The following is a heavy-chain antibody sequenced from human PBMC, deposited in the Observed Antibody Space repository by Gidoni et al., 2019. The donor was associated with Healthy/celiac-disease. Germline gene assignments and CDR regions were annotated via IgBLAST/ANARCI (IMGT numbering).Heavy chain of an antibody. D-gene: IGHD1-20*01. CDR2: ISYDGSNK. J-gene: IGHJ4*02. CDR3: ARGTITGTDY. CDR1: GFTFSSYA. Sequence: QVQLVESGGGVVKPGRSLRLSCAASGFTFSSYAMHWVRQAPGKGLGWVAVISYDGSNKYYADSVKGRFTISRDNSKNTLYLQMNSLRAEDTAVYYCARGTITGTDYWGQGTLVTVSS. V-gene: IGHV3-30*04.